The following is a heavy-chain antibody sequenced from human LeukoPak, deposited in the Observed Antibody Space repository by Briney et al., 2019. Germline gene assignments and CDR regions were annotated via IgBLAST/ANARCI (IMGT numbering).Heavy chain of an antibody. CDR2: IYYSGST. V-gene: IGHV4-59*01. J-gene: IGHJ5*02. CDR1: GGSISSYY. D-gene: IGHD3-10*01. Sequence: PSETLSLTCTVSGGSISSYYWSWIRQPPGKGLEWIGYIYYSGSTNYNPSLKSRVTISVDTSKNQFSLKLSSVTAADTAVYYCARGYVRGVIWFDPWGQGTLVTVSS. CDR3: ARGYVRGVIWFDP.